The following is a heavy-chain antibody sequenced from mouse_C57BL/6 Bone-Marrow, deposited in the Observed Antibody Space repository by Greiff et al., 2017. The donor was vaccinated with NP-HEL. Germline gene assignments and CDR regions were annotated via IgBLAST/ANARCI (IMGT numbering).Heavy chain of an antibody. Sequence: VKLQQSGAELVRPGTSVKVSCKASGYAFTNYLIEWVKQRPGQGLEWIGVINPGSGGTNYNEKFKGKAKLTADKSSSTAYMQLSSLTSEDSTVYFCARTGLLWLRYYAMDYWGQGTSVTVSS. CDR3: ARTGLLWLRYYAMDY. D-gene: IGHD2-2*01. J-gene: IGHJ4*01. CDR1: GYAFTNYL. V-gene: IGHV1-54*01. CDR2: INPGSGGT.